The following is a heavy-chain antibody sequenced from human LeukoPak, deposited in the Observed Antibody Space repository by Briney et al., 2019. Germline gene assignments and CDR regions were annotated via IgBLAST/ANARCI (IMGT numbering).Heavy chain of an antibody. V-gene: IGHV3-30*18. CDR2: ISYDGSNK. J-gene: IGHJ3*02. CDR3: AKERYYGAGGAFDI. D-gene: IGHD3-10*01. Sequence: QPGRSLRLTCAASGFTFSSYGMHWVRQAPGKGLEWVAVISYDGSNKYYADSVKGRFTISRDNSKNTLYLQMNSLRAEDTAVFYCAKERYYGAGGAFDIWGQGTVVTVSS. CDR1: GFTFSSYG.